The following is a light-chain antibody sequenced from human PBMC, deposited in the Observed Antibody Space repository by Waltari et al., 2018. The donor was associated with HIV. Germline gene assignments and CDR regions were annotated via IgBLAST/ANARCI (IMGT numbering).Light chain of an antibody. CDR2: EVS. CDR3: SSYTSSSTLV. CDR1: SSDVGGYNY. Sequence: QSALTQPASVSGSPGQSITISCPGTSSDVGGYNYVSWYQQHPGKAPKLMIYEVSKRPSGVSNRFSGSKSGNTASLTISWLQSEDEADYYCSSYTSSSTLVFGGGTKLTVL. J-gene: IGLJ2*01. V-gene: IGLV2-14*01.